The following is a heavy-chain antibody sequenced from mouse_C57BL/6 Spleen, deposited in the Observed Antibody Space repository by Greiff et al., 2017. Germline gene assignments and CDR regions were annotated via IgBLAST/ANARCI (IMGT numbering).Heavy chain of an antibody. CDR2: INPNNGGT. Sequence: VQLQQSGPELVKPGASVKIPCKASGYTFTDYNMDWVKQSHGKSLEWIGDINPNNGGTIYNQKFKGQATLTVDKSSSTAYMELRSLTSEDTAVYYCARGGYGSPYYFDYWGQGTTLTVSS. CDR1: GYTFTDYN. D-gene: IGHD1-1*01. J-gene: IGHJ2*01. CDR3: ARGGYGSPYYFDY. V-gene: IGHV1-18*01.